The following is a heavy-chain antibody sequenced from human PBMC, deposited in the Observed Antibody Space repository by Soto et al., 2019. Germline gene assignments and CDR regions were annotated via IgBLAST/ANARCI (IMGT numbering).Heavy chain of an antibody. CDR1: GFTFSSYE. D-gene: IGHD2-2*01. CDR3: ARVDIVVVPAARAPYGMDV. V-gene: IGHV3-48*03. J-gene: IGHJ6*02. Sequence: GGSLRLSCAASGFTFSSYEMNWVRQAPGKGLEWVSYISSSGSTIYYADSVKGRFTISRDNAKNSLYLQMNSLRAEDTAVNYCARVDIVVVPAARAPYGMDVWGQGTTVTVSS. CDR2: ISSSGSTI.